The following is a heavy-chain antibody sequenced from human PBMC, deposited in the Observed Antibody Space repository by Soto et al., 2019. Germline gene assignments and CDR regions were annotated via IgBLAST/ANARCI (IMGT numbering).Heavy chain of an antibody. CDR3: AGGMCFGGSCYLDV. J-gene: IGHJ4*02. Sequence: QVQLVQSGAEVKKPGSSEKVSCKASGGTFSTYTLYWVRQAPGQGLEWMGGISPGIDIRDYAQKFQGRVTITADESKSTVYKQLSTMISEDTALSYCAGGMCFGGSCYLDVWGQGTLVTVSS. CDR1: GGTFSTYT. V-gene: IGHV1-69*12. CDR2: ISPGIDIR. D-gene: IGHD2-15*01.